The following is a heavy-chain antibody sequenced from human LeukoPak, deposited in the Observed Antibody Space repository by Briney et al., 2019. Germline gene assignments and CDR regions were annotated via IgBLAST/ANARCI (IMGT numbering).Heavy chain of an antibody. J-gene: IGHJ3*02. CDR2: IKQDGSEK. CDR1: GFTFSSYW. D-gene: IGHD4-23*01. V-gene: IGHV3-7*01. CDR3: AGFGNSPFRDLPDAFDI. Sequence: PGGSLRLSCAASGFTFSSYWMSWVRQAPGKGLEWVANIKQDGSEKYYVDSVKGRFTISRDNAKNSLYLQMNSLRAEDTAVYYCAGFGNSPFRDLPDAFDIWGQGTMVTVSS.